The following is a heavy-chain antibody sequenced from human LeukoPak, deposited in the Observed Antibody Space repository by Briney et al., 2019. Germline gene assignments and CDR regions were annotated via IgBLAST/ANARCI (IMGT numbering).Heavy chain of an antibody. J-gene: IGHJ4*02. V-gene: IGHV3-30*02. CDR2: IRYDGSNK. CDR1: GFTFSSYG. D-gene: IGHD3-3*01. Sequence: GGSLRLSCAASGFTFSSYGMHWVRQAPGKGLEWVAFIRYDGSNKYYADSVKGRFTISRDNSKNTLYLQMNSLRAEDTAVYYCAKAHDYDFWSGYPSDYWGQGTLVTVSS. CDR3: AKAHDYDFWSGYPSDY.